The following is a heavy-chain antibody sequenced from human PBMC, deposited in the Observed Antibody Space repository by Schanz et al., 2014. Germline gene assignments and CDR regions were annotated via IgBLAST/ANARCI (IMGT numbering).Heavy chain of an antibody. D-gene: IGHD6-19*01. V-gene: IGHV3-23*03. J-gene: IGHJ3*02. CDR3: AKCIGWYGRCAFDI. Sequence: EVQLLESGGGLVQPGGSLRLSCVASGFTFSSYAMSWVRQAPGKGLEWVSGIYSGGSTFYTDSVKGRFTISRDNSKNTLYLQMNSLIAEDTAVYYCAKCIGWYGRCAFDIWGQGTMVTVSS. CDR1: GFTFSSYA. CDR2: IYSGGST.